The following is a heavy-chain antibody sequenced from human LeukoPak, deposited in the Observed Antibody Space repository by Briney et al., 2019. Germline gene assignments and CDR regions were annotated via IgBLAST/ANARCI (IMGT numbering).Heavy chain of an antibody. J-gene: IGHJ3*02. CDR3: ARVTWRALRPDAFDI. CDR2: INQDGSDK. D-gene: IGHD3-3*01. V-gene: IGHV3-7*01. CDR1: GFTFSNYW. Sequence: GGSLRLSCAVSGFTFSNYWMSWVRQAPGKGLEWVANINQDGSDKYCVDSVKGRFTISRDNAKNSLYLQMNSLRVEDTAVFYCARVTWRALRPDAFDIWGQGTMVTVSS.